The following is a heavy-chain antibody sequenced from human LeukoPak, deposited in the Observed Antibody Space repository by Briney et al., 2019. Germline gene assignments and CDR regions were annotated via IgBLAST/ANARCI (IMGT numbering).Heavy chain of an antibody. CDR2: IYTTGRT. J-gene: IGHJ5*02. Sequence: SETLSLTCTVSGGSISSYYWSWIRQPAGKGLEWIGRIYTTGRTNYNPSLKSRVTMSVDTSKNQFSLKVTSMTAADTAVYYCARFDYSNHNWFDPWGQGTLVTVSS. CDR3: ARFDYSNHNWFDP. CDR1: GGSISSYY. V-gene: IGHV4-4*07. D-gene: IGHD4-11*01.